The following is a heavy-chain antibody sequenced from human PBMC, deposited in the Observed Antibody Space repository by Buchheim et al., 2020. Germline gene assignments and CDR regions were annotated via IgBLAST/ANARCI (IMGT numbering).Heavy chain of an antibody. D-gene: IGHD3/OR15-3a*01. CDR2: ISSRGRTI. Sequence: QVRLVESGGGLVKPGGPLRLSCAASGFTFSDNYMSWVRQAPGRGLEWVSYISSRGRTIYYADSVKGRFTISRANAKNSLYLQMNSLRAEDTAVYYCARVGTGGFYFDFWGQGTL. CDR3: ARVGTGGFYFDF. V-gene: IGHV3-11*01. J-gene: IGHJ4*02. CDR1: GFTFSDNY.